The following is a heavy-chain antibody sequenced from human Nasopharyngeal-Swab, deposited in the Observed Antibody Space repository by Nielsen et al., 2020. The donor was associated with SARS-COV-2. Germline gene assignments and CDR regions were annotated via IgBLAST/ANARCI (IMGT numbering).Heavy chain of an antibody. J-gene: IGHJ4*02. D-gene: IGHD6-6*01. Sequence: WVRQAPGQGLEWMGRINPNSGGTNYAQKFQGRVTMTRDTSISTAYMELSRLRSDDTAVYYCASWGSSSGAFDCWGQGTLVTVSS. CDR2: INPNSGGT. V-gene: IGHV1-2*06. CDR3: ASWGSSSGAFDC.